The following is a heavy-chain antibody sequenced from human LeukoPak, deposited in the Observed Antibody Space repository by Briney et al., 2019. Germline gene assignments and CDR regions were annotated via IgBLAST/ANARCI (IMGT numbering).Heavy chain of an antibody. CDR2: IYHSGST. J-gene: IGHJ4*02. CDR1: GYSISSGYY. D-gene: IGHD5-18*01. CDR3: ARGYSYGYLDY. V-gene: IGHV4-38-2*02. Sequence: SETLSLTCTVSGYSISSGYYWGWIRQPPGKGLEWIGSIYHSGSTNYNPSLKSRVTISVDTSKNQFSLKLSSVTAADTAVYYCARGYSYGYLDYWGQGTLVTVSS.